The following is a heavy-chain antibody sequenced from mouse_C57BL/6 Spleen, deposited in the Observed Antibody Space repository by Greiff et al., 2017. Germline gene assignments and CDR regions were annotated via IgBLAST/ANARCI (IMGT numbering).Heavy chain of an antibody. J-gene: IGHJ4*01. CDR3: ARRYSKYRGYYAMGY. CDR1: GYTFTSYW. CDR2: IYPGSGST. Sequence: QVQLQQPGAELVKPGASVKMSCKASGYTFTSYWITWVKQRPGQGLEWIGDIYPGSGSTNYNEKFKSKATLTVDTSSSTAYMQLSSLTSEDSAVYYCARRYSKYRGYYAMGYWGQGASVTVSS. V-gene: IGHV1-55*01. D-gene: IGHD2-5*01.